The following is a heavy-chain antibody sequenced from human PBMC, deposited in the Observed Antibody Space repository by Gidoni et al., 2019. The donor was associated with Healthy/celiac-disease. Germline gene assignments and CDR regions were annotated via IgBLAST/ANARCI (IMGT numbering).Heavy chain of an antibody. V-gene: IGHV1-8*01. D-gene: IGHD3-3*01. CDR3: ARGAKYYDFWSGYSGVYYYYYYMDV. CDR2: MNPNSGNT. Sequence: QVQLAPSGAEVTKPGASVKVSCHASGSSFPSYDINSVRLPAGQGIEWMGWMNPNSGNTGYAQKFQGRVTVTRNTSISTSDMELSSLRSEDTAVDYCARGAKYYDFWSGYSGVYYYYYYMDVWGKGTTVTVSS. CDR1: GSSFPSYD. J-gene: IGHJ6*03.